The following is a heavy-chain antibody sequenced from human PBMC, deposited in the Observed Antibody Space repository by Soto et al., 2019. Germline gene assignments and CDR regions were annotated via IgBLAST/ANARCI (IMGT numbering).Heavy chain of an antibody. CDR1: GYNFTRFG. V-gene: IGHV1-18*01. CDR2: ISAHNGDT. J-gene: IGHJ6*02. CDR3: ARLYIVGPVMLYGMDV. Sequence: QAQLVQSGAEVKKPGASVKVSCKASGYNFTRFGISWVRQAPGQGLEWMGWISAHNGDTNYVQKFQGRVTMTTDTSTRTTCMELRSLRYDDTAVYYCARLYIVGPVMLYGMDVWGQGTTVTVSS. D-gene: IGHD1-26*01.